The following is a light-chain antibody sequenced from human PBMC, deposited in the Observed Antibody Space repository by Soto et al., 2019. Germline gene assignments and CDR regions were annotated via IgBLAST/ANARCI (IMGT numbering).Light chain of an antibody. V-gene: IGKV3-15*01. CDR2: GAS. CDR3: QQYNNWPPTWT. CDR1: QSVSSN. J-gene: IGKJ1*01. Sequence: EIVMTQSPATLSVSPGERATLSCRASQSVSSNLAWYQQKPGQAPRLLIYGASTRATGIPARFSGSGSGTEFTPTISSLQSEDFAVYYCQQYNNWPPTWTFGQGTKVDIK.